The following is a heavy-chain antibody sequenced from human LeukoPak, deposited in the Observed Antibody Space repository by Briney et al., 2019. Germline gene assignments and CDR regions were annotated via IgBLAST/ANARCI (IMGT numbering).Heavy chain of an antibody. Sequence: ASVKVSCKVSGCTLTELSMHWVRQAPGKGVEWMGGFDPEDGETIYAQKFQGRVTMTEDTSTDTAYMELSSLRSEDTAVYYCATAATGYGGNSDYWGQGTLVTVSS. V-gene: IGHV1-24*01. CDR2: FDPEDGET. J-gene: IGHJ4*02. CDR3: ATAATGYGGNSDY. D-gene: IGHD4-23*01. CDR1: GCTLTELS.